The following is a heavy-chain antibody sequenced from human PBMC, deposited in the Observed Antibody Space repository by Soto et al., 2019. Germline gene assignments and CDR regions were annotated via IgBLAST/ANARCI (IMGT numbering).Heavy chain of an antibody. Sequence: QVQLQESGPGLVKPSQTLSLTCTVSGGSISSGGYYWSWIRQHPGKGLEWIGYIYYSGSTHYNPSPQRRFTISGDTSKTQFSPKLSSVAAGDTAVYYCARDEGVYGFDCWGPGTLVTVSS. CDR2: IYYSGST. CDR3: ARDEGVYGFDC. V-gene: IGHV4-31*03. CDR1: GGSISSGGYY. D-gene: IGHD5-12*01. J-gene: IGHJ4*02.